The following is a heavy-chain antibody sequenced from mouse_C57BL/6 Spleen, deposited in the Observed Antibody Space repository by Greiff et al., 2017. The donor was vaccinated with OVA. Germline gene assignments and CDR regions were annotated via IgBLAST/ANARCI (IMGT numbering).Heavy chain of an antibody. CDR2: IYPGSGST. Sequence: QVQLQQPGAELVKPGASVKMSCKASGYTFTSYWITWVKQRPGQGLEWIGDIYPGSGSTNYNEKFKSKATLTVDTSSSTAYMQLSSLTSEDSAVYYCARPPFYDYDEGFAYWGQGTLVTVSA. CDR1: GYTFTSYW. D-gene: IGHD2-4*01. CDR3: ARPPFYDYDEGFAY. J-gene: IGHJ3*01. V-gene: IGHV1-55*01.